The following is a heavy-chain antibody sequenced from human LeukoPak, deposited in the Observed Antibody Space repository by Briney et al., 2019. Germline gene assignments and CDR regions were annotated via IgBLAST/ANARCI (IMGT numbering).Heavy chain of an antibody. D-gene: IGHD3-22*01. Sequence: PGGSLRLSCAVSGFTFSSYGMYWVRQAPGKGLEWVAVISYDGSDKYYADSVKGRFTISRDNSKNTLFLQMNSLRAEDTAVYYCAKSQYYYDSSGSDYYYGMDVWGQGTTVTVSS. J-gene: IGHJ6*02. CDR1: GFTFSSYG. CDR3: AKSQYYYDSSGSDYYYGMDV. CDR2: ISYDGSDK. V-gene: IGHV3-30*18.